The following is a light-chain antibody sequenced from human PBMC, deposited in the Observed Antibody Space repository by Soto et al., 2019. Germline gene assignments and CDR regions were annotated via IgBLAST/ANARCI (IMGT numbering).Light chain of an antibody. V-gene: IGLV3-21*02. CDR2: ADS. J-gene: IGLJ1*01. CDR1: NIGSNS. CDR3: QVWDSSTDDLYV. Sequence: SYELTQPPSVSVAPGQTAIVTCDGNNIGSNSVHWYQQKPGRAPVLVVYADSDRPSGVPERFSGSNSGNTATLTISRVEAGDEADYYCQVWDSSTDDLYVFGHGTKVTVL.